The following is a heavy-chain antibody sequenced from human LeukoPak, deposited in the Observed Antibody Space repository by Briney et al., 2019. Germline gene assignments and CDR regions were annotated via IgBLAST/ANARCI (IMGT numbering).Heavy chain of an antibody. CDR2: ISSSGSSA. D-gene: IGHD5-12*01. CDR1: GFTFGKYW. Sequence: GGSLRLSCVASGFTFGKYWMSWVRQAPGKGLEWVSYISSSGSSAYYADSVKGRFTISRDNAKNSLSLQMHSLRDGDTAVYYCAVDIVATIGVTWGQGTLVTVSS. J-gene: IGHJ4*02. CDR3: AVDIVATIGVT. V-gene: IGHV3-48*02.